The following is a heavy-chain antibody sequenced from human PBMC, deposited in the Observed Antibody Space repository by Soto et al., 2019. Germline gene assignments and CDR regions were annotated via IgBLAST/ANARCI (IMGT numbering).Heavy chain of an antibody. CDR3: ARFYYCCSRISRIPGRYYFCY. V-gene: IGHV4-31*03. D-gene: IGHD3-10*01. Sequence: QVQLQESGPGLVKPSQTLSLTCTVSGGSISSGGYYWSWIRQHPGKGLEWSGYIYYSESTYYNPSLQSRVTVSVDTSKYQFPLKLSSVTAADTGGYYCARFYYCCSRISRIPGRYYFCYLGQGTLVPGCS. CDR1: GGSISSGGYY. CDR2: IYYSEST. J-gene: IGHJ4*02.